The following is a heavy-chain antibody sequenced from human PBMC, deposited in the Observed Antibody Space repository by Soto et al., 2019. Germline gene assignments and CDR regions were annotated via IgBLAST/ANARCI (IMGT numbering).Heavy chain of an antibody. V-gene: IGHV4-4*02. CDR1: GGSISSSNW. CDR3: ARVLFGLHRGYSLMFDY. CDR2: IYHSGST. Sequence: SETLSLTCAVSGGSISSSNWWSWVRQPPGKGLEWIGEIYHSGSTNYNPSLKSRVTISVDKSKNQFSLKLSSVTAADTAVYYCARVLFGLHRGYSLMFDYWGQGTLVTVSS. D-gene: IGHD5-18*01. J-gene: IGHJ4*02.